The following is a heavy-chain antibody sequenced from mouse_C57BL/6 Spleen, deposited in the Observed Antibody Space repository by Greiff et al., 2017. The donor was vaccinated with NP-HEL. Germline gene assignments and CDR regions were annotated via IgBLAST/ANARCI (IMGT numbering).Heavy chain of an antibody. V-gene: IGHV1-81*01. CDR3: AREGATMVTGGYYFDY. J-gene: IGHJ2*01. Sequence: VQLQQSGAELARPGASVKLSCKASGYTFTSYGISWVKQRTGQGLEWIGEIYPRSGNTYYNEKFKGKATLTADTSSSTAYMELRSLTSEDSAVYFWAREGATMVTGGYYFDYWGQGTTLTVSS. CDR2: IYPRSGNT. D-gene: IGHD2-2*01. CDR1: GYTFTSYG.